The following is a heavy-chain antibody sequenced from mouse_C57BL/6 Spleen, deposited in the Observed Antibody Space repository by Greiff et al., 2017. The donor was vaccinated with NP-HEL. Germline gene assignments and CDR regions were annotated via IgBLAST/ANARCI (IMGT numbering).Heavy chain of an antibody. D-gene: IGHD1-1*01. V-gene: IGHV1-82*01. CDR1: GYAFSSSW. CDR3: AGYYYGSSYPYFDV. J-gene: IGHJ1*03. CDR2: IYPGDGDT. Sequence: VQLQQSGPELVKPGASVKISCKASGYAFSSSWMNWVKQRPGKGLEWIGRIYPGDGDTNYNGKFKGKATLTADKSSSTAYMQLSSLTSEDSAVYFCAGYYYGSSYPYFDVWGTGTTVTVSS.